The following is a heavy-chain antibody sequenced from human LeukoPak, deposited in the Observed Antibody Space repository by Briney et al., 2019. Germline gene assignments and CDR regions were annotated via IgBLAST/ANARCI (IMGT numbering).Heavy chain of an antibody. CDR3: AKDRDMTTVTGPDY. CDR2: IRNDESNK. J-gene: IGHJ4*02. V-gene: IGHV3-30*02. Sequence: GGSLRLSCAASGFISSSYGMHWVRQVPGKGLEWVAFIRNDESNKYYADSVKGRFTISRDYSKNTLYLQMNSLRAEDTAVYYCAKDRDMTTVTGPDYWGQGTLVTVSS. CDR1: GFISSSYG. D-gene: IGHD4-17*01.